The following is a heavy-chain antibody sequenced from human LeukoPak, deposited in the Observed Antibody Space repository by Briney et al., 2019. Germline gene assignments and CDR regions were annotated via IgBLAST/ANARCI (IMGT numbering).Heavy chain of an antibody. D-gene: IGHD3-22*01. J-gene: IGHJ4*02. CDR2: ISVSGSAI. Sequence: KPGGSLRLSCAASGFTFSDYYMSWIRQPPGKGLGGVSYISVSGSAIYYADSVKGRFTTTGVNAKNSLFLQMNRLRGEGPAVYYFARDRGYDSCGYSYAYFDYWGQGNLVTVSS. V-gene: IGHV3-11*04. CDR1: GFTFSDYY. CDR3: ARDRGYDSCGYSYAYFDY.